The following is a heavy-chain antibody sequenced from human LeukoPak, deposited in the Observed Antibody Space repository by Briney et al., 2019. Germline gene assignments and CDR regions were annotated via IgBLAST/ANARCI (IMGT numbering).Heavy chain of an antibody. V-gene: IGHV1-46*01. Sequence: RASVKVSCKASGYTFTSYYMHWVRQAPGQGLEWMGIINPSSGSTSYAQKFQGRVTMTRDTSTSTVYMELSSLRSEDTAVYYCARASLPGWYFDLWGRGTLVTVSS. CDR2: INPSSGST. J-gene: IGHJ2*01. CDR1: GYTFTSYY. CDR3: ARASLPGWYFDL.